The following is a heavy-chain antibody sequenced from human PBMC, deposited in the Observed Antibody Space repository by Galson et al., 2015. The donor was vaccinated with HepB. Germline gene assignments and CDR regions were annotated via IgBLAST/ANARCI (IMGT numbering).Heavy chain of an antibody. V-gene: IGHV3-23*01. CDR2: ITGGGGGT. J-gene: IGHJ5*02. D-gene: IGHD6-13*01. Sequence: SLRLSCAASGFTFSSYAMNWVRQAPGKGLEWVSGITGGGGGTYYADPVKGRFTISRDNSRNTLYLQMSSLRADDTAFYYCAKSVSLAAAGFLPNWFDPWGQGTLVTVSS. CDR1: GFTFSSYA. CDR3: AKSVSLAAAGFLPNWFDP.